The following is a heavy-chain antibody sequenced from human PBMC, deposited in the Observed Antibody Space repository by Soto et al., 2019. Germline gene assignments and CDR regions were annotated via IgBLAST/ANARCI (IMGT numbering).Heavy chain of an antibody. CDR2: ISWDGGIT. CDR3: AKDSYDILTGQKRYFDS. Sequence: GSLRLSCAASGFTFNAYTMHWVRQAPGKGLEWVSLISWDGGITYYGDSVKGRFTVSRDNSDNSLYLQMTSLRSDDTAFYYCAKDSYDILTGQKRYFDSWGQGTLVTVSS. J-gene: IGHJ4*02. D-gene: IGHD3-9*01. V-gene: IGHV3-43*01. CDR1: GFTFNAYT.